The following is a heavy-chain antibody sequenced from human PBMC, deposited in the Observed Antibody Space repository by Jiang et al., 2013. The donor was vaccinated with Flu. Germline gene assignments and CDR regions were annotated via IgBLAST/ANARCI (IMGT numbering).Heavy chain of an antibody. CDR2: ISSSSSYI. J-gene: IGHJ6*02. Sequence: QLVESGGGLVKPGGSLRLSCAASGFTFSSYSMNWVRQAPGKGLEWVSSISSSSSYIYYADSVKGRFTISRDNAKNSLYLQMNSLRAEDTAVCYCARDIPSSSLRYGMDVWGQGTTVTVSS. V-gene: IGHV3-21*01. CDR3: ARDIPSSSLRYGMDV. CDR1: GFTFSSYS. D-gene: IGHD6-13*01.